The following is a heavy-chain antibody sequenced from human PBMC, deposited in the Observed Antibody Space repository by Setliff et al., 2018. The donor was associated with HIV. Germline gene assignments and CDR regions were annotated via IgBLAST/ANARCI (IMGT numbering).Heavy chain of an antibody. D-gene: IGHD2-8*02. CDR3: ARDTGVNVAPDGRGYHTFDF. V-gene: IGHV4-61*02. CDR2: IYVTGIT. J-gene: IGHJ3*01. CDR1: GVSISSPNYY. Sequence: PSETLSLTCTVSGVSISSPNYYWGWLRQSAEKGLEWIGRIYVTGITTYNPSLKSRVVMSVDTSKNQFSLKLTSVTAADTATYYCARDTGVNVAPDGRGYHTFDFWGRGTMVTVSS.